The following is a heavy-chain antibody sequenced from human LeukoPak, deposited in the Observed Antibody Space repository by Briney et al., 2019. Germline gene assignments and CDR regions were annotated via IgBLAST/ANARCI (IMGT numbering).Heavy chain of an antibody. Sequence: GGSLRLSCAASGFTFSSYGMHWVRQAPGKGLEWVAFIRYDGSNKYYADSVKGRFTISRDNSKNTLYLQMNSLRAEDTAVYYCAKDREYYDILTGYGPRGNYFDYWGQGTLVTVSS. V-gene: IGHV3-30*02. CDR3: AKDREYYDILTGYGPRGNYFDY. J-gene: IGHJ4*02. CDR2: IRYDGSNK. CDR1: GFTFSSYG. D-gene: IGHD3-9*01.